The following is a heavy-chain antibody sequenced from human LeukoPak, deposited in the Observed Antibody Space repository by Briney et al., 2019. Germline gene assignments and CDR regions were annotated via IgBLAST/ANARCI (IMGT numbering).Heavy chain of an antibody. V-gene: IGHV4-38-2*02. CDR2: INHSGKT. CDR1: RYSINSACY. J-gene: IGHJ4*02. CDR3: ARGKNLLELLPRIDY. Sequence: SETLSLTCTVSRYSINSACYWGWIRQPPGKGLEWIASINHSGKTYYTPSLASRATISVDTSKNQFSLRLTSVTVADTAVYYCARGKNLLELLPRIDYWGQGTLVTVSS. D-gene: IGHD3-10*01.